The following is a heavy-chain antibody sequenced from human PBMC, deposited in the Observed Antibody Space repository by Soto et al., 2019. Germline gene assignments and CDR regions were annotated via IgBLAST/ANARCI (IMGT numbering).Heavy chain of an antibody. CDR2: INPSGGST. V-gene: IGHV1-46*01. Sequence: SSVWVSCKASGYPFTSYHMHWVRQAPGQGLEWMGIINPSGGSTSYAQKLQGRVTMTKGTSISTAYMELSRLRSDDTAVDYCARFLLGKRCLEWLPRSYGMDVWGQGTTVTVSS. CDR1: GYPFTSYH. CDR3: ARFLLGKRCLEWLPRSYGMDV. D-gene: IGHD3-3*01. J-gene: IGHJ6*02.